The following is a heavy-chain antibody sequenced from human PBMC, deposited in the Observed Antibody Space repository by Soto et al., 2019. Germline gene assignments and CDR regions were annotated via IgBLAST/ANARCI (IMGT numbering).Heavy chain of an antibody. CDR2: INPKSGDT. V-gene: IGHV1-2*02. CDR3: ARSSGSYSYYGLDV. J-gene: IGHJ6*02. D-gene: IGHD1-26*01. CDR1: GYTLTDYF. Sequence: AAVKVSCKASGYTLTDYFMHWVRQAPGQGFEWMGWINPKSGDTNHAQKFQGRVTMTRYTSSSTANMELSRLRSDDTAVYYCARSSGSYSYYGLDVWGQGTTVTVSS.